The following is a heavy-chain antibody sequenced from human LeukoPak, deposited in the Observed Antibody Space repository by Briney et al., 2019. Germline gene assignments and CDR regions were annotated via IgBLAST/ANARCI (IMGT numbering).Heavy chain of an antibody. CDR3: ARLGYCTSTSCQQDNWFDP. D-gene: IGHD2-2*01. V-gene: IGHV4-39*01. CDR2: IYYGGST. Sequence: SETLSLTCTVSGGSIRNSSYYWGWIRQPPGKGLEWIGSIYYGGSTYYNPSLKSRVTISVDTSKNQFSLKLSSVTAADTAVYYCARLGYCTSTSCQQDNWFDPRGQGTLVTVSS. J-gene: IGHJ5*02. CDR1: GGSIRNSSYY.